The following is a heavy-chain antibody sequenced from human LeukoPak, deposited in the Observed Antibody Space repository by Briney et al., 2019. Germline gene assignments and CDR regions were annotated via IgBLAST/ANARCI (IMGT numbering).Heavy chain of an antibody. CDR2: ISAYNGNT. CDR3: ARSAEVTYSSSGEWFDP. CDR1: GYTFTSYG. J-gene: IGHJ5*02. D-gene: IGHD6-13*01. V-gene: IGHV1-18*01. Sequence: EASVKVSCEASGYTFTSYGISWVRQAPGKGLEGMGWISAYNGNTNYTQKPQGSVTMTTDTSPSTAHIEEGSRRSDDTAVDYCARSAEVTYSSSGEWFDPWGQGTLVTVSS.